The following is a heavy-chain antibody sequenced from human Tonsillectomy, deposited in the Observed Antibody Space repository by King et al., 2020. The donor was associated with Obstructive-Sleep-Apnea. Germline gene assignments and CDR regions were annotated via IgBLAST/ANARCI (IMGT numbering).Heavy chain of an antibody. CDR3: ARHGRGGSYDY. J-gene: IGHJ4*02. D-gene: IGHD1-26*01. CDR1: GGSISSYY. V-gene: IGHV4-59*08. Sequence: QLQESGPGLVKPSETLSLTCTVSGGSISSYYWSWIRQPPGKGLEWIGYIYYSGSTNYNPSLKSRVTISVDTSKNQFSLKLSSVTAADTAVYYCARHGRGGSYDYWGQGTLVTVSS. CDR2: IYYSGST.